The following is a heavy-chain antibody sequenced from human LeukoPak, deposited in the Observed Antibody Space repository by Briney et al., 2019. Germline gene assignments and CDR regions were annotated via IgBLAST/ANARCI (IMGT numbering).Heavy chain of an antibody. D-gene: IGHD3-10*01. CDR2: INNDGSTR. CDR3: AIGGTYGSGS. CDR1: GFPFANTW. Sequence: GGSLRLSCAASGFPFANTWMHGVRQAPGKGLVWVSLINNDGSTRSYVDSVKGRFTISRDNAKNTVYLQMNSLRAEDTAVYYCAIGGTYGSGSWGQGTLVTVSS. V-gene: IGHV3-74*01. J-gene: IGHJ4*02.